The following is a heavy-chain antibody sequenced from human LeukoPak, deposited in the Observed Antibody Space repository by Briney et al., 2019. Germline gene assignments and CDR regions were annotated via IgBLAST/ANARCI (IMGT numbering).Heavy chain of an antibody. V-gene: IGHV4-4*07. Sequence: SETLSLTCTVSGGSISSYYWSWIRQPAGKGLEWIGRIYTSGSTNYNPSLKSRVTMSVDTSKNQFSLKLSSVTAADTAVYYCARDVGAAQWLVRVLYGMDVWGQGTTVTVSS. CDR1: GGSISSYY. J-gene: IGHJ6*02. D-gene: IGHD6-19*01. CDR2: IYTSGST. CDR3: ARDVGAAQWLVRVLYGMDV.